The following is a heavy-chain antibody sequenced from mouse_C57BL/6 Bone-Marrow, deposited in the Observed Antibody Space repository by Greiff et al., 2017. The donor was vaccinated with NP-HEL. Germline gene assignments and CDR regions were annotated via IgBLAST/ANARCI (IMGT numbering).Heavy chain of an antibody. D-gene: IGHD2-1*01. V-gene: IGHV1-59*01. CDR1: GYTFTSYW. CDR3: AYYGNYGYYYAMDY. CDR2: IDPSDSYT. Sequence: VQLQQSGAELVRPGTSVKLSCKASGYTFTSYWMHWVKQRPGQGLEWIGVIDPSDSYTNYNQKFKGKATLTVDTSSSTAYMQLSSLTSEDSAVYYCAYYGNYGYYYAMDYWGQGTSVTVSS. J-gene: IGHJ4*01.